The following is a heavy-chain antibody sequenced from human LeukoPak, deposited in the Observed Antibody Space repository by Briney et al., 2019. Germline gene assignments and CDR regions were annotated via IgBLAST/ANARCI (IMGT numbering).Heavy chain of an antibody. D-gene: IGHD2-2*02. CDR2: IYTSGST. CDR3: ARGRQEGYCSSTSCYSSWFDP. J-gene: IGHJ5*02. Sequence: SETLSLTCTVSGGSISSYYWSWIRQPAGKGLEWIGRIYTSGSTNYNPSLKSRVTMSVDTSKNQFSLKLSSVTAADTAVYYCARGRQEGYCSSTSCYSSWFDPWGQGTLVTVSS. V-gene: IGHV4-4*07. CDR1: GGSISSYY.